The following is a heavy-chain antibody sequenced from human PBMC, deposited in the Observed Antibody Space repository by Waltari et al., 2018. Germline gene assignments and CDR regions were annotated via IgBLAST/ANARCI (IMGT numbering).Heavy chain of an antibody. CDR2: INPNSGGT. J-gene: IGHJ5*02. V-gene: IGHV1-2*06. D-gene: IGHD6-19*01. CDR1: GYTCTGYY. CDR3: ARVDSSGWYNWFDP. Sequence: QVQLVQSGAEVKKPGASVKVSCKASGYTCTGYYMARVRQAPGQGLEWMGRINPNSGGTNYAQKFQGRVTMTRDTSISTAYMELSRLRSDDTAVYYCARVDSSGWYNWFDPWGQGTLVTVSS.